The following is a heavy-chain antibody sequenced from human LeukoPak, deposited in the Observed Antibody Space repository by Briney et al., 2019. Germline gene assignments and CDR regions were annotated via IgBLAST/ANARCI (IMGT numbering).Heavy chain of an antibody. CDR2: IYYTGST. Sequence: SETLSLTCTVSGGSISSYYWSWIRQPPGKGLEWIGYIYYTGSTNYNPSLKSRVTISVDTSKNHFSLKLTSVTAADTAVYYCARMYDRSGYYYPFDYWGQGTLVTVSS. J-gene: IGHJ4*02. D-gene: IGHD3-22*01. V-gene: IGHV4-59*08. CDR3: ARMYDRSGYYYPFDY. CDR1: GGSISSYY.